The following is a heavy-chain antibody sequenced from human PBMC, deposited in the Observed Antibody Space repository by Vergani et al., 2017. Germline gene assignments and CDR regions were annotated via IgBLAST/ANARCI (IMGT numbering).Heavy chain of an antibody. CDR1: RYTFTSYD. V-gene: IGHV1-8*03. Sequence: QVQLVQSGAEVKKPGASVKVSCKASRYTFTSYDINWVRQATGQGLEWMGWMNPNSGNTGYAQKFQGRVTITRNTSISTAYMELSSLRSEDTAVYYCARGSYDSSGYYSNYYYGMDVWGQGTTVTVSS. CDR3: ARGSYDSSGYYSNYYYGMDV. CDR2: MNPNSGNT. J-gene: IGHJ6*02. D-gene: IGHD3-22*01.